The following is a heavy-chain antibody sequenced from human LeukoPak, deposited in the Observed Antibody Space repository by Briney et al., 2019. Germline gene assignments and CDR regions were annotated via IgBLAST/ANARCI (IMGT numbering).Heavy chain of an antibody. J-gene: IGHJ4*02. CDR1: GFTFSSYG. Sequence: GGSLRLSCAASGFTFSSYGMHWVRQAPGKGLEWVAVIWYDGSNKYYADSVKGRFTISRDNSKNTLYLQMNSLRAEDTAVYYCARDHSSGWYGGVDYWGQGTLVTVSS. D-gene: IGHD6-19*01. CDR2: IWYDGSNK. V-gene: IGHV3-33*01. CDR3: ARDHSSGWYGGVDY.